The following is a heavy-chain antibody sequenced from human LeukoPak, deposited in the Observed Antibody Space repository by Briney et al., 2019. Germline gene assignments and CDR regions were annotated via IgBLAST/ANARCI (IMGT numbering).Heavy chain of an antibody. V-gene: IGHV3-43*01. CDR1: GFTFDDYT. CDR2: ISWDGGST. CDR3: AKEFGWFGESPYFQH. Sequence: GGSLRLPCAASGFTFDDYTMHWVRQAPGRGLEWVSLISWDGGSTYYADSVKGRFTISRDNGKNSLYLQMNSLRTEDTALYYCAKEFGWFGESPYFQHWGQGTLVTVSS. J-gene: IGHJ1*01. D-gene: IGHD3-10*01.